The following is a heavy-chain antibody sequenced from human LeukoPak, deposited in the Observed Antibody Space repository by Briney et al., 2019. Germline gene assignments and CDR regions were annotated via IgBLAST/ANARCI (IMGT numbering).Heavy chain of an antibody. V-gene: IGHV3-7*01. CDR2: IKQDGSEK. J-gene: IGHJ6*03. CDR1: GFTFSSYW. Sequence: GGSLRLSCAASGFTFSSYWMSWVRQAPGKGLEWVANIKQDGSEKYYVDSVKGRFTISRDNAKNSLYLQMNSLRAEDTAVYYCARDNWSYGYYYYYYMDVWGKGTTVTVSS. D-gene: IGHD1-7*01. CDR3: ARDNWSYGYYYYYYMDV.